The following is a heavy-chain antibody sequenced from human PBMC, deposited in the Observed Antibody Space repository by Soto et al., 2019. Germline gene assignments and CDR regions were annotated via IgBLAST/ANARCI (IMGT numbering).Heavy chain of an antibody. CDR2: INAGNGNT. Sequence: QVPLVQSGAEVKKPGASVKVSCSTSGYTFTSYLMHWVRQAPGQRLEWMGWINAGNGNTKYSQKLQGRVTITRDTSASTAHMELSSLRSEDTAVYYCAREGKTYSSSDYFYYYMDVWGKGTTVTVSS. D-gene: IGHD6-6*01. CDR1: GYTFTSYL. CDR3: AREGKTYSSSDYFYYYMDV. J-gene: IGHJ6*03. V-gene: IGHV1-3*01.